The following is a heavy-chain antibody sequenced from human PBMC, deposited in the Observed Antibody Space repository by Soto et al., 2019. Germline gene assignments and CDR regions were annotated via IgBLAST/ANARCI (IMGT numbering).Heavy chain of an antibody. V-gene: IGHV4-34*01. J-gene: IGHJ4*02. CDR1: GGSFSGYY. D-gene: IGHD2-15*01. Sequence: PSETLSLTCAVYGGSFSGYYWSWIRQPPGKGLEWIGEINHSGSTNYNPSLKSRVTISVDTSKNQFSLKLSSVTAADTAVYYCARGRVVVVAATPLVFDYWGQGTLVTVS. CDR2: INHSGST. CDR3: ARGRVVVVAATPLVFDY.